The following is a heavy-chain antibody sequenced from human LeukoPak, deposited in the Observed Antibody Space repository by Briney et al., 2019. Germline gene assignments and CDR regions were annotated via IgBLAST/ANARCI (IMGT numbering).Heavy chain of an antibody. Sequence: GGSLRLSCAASGFRFTDHWMSWVRQAPGKGLEWVANIKQDGSEKYYVDSVSGRFTISRDNTKNSLYLQMNSLRAEDTAVYYCARDVRTTVTPYYYYYMDVWGKGTTVTVSS. V-gene: IGHV3-7*01. J-gene: IGHJ6*03. CDR3: ARDVRTTVTPYYYYYMDV. CDR2: IKQDGSEK. D-gene: IGHD4-17*01. CDR1: GFRFTDHW.